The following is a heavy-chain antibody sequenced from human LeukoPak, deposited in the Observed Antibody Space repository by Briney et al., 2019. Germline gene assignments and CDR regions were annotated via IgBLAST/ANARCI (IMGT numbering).Heavy chain of an antibody. CDR2: INHSGST. V-gene: IGHV4-34*01. J-gene: IGHJ4*02. D-gene: IGHD1-26*01. Sequence: SSETLSLTCAVYGGSFSVYYWSWISQPPGKGLEWIGEINHSGSTNYNPSLKSRVTISVDTSKNQFSLKLSSVTAADTAVYYCARFYYSNFGYWGQGTLVTVSS. CDR3: ARFYYSNFGY. CDR1: GGSFSVYY.